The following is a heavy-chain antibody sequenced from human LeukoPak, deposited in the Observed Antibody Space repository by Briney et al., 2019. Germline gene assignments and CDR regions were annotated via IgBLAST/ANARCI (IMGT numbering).Heavy chain of an antibody. CDR3: ARGGYCSSTSCPKSDYYGMDV. V-gene: IGHV3-74*01. CDR2: INSDGSST. CDR1: GFSFSDAW. D-gene: IGHD2-2*03. J-gene: IGHJ6*02. Sequence: GGSLRLSCAASGFSFSDAWMNWVRQAPGKGLVWVSRINSDGSSTSYADSVKGRFTISRDNAKNTLYLQTNSLRAEDTAVYYCARGGYCSSTSCPKSDYYGMDVWGQGTTVTVSS.